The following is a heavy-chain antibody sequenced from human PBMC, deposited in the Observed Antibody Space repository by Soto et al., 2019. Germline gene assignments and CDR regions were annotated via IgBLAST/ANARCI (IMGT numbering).Heavy chain of an antibody. CDR1: GYTFTNYW. CDR3: AASIFYYGMDV. V-gene: IGHV5-51*01. CDR2: IYPCDSDT. J-gene: IGHJ6*02. Sequence: PGESLKISFKGSGYTFTNYWIGWVRQMPGKGLEWMGIIYPCDSDTKYNPSFQGQVTISADKSITTTYLQWSSLKASDTAIYYCAASIFYYGMDVWGQGTTVTVSS.